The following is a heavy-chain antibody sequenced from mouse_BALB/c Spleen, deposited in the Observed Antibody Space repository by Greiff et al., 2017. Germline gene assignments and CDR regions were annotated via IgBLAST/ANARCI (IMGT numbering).Heavy chain of an antibody. CDR1: GYAFSSYW. CDR2: IYPGDGDT. CDR3: TRRRTGVFFDY. J-gene: IGHJ2*01. D-gene: IGHD4-1*01. Sequence: VQLQQSGAELVRPGSSVKISCKASGYAFSSYWMNWVKQRPGQGLEWIGQIYPGDGDTNYNGKFKGKATLTAVTSTSTAYMELSSLTNEDSAVYYCTRRRTGVFFDYWGQGTTLTVSS. V-gene: IGHV1-80*01.